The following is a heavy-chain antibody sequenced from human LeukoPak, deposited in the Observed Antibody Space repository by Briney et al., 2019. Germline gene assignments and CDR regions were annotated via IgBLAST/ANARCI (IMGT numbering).Heavy chain of an antibody. Sequence: WASVKVSCKASGGTFSSYAISWVRQSPGQGLGWMGGIIPIFGTANYAQKFQGRVTITADESTSTAYMELSSLRSEDTAVYYCARVQGGSYSYVFDYWGQGTLVTVSS. V-gene: IGHV1-69*13. CDR3: ARVQGGSYSYVFDY. D-gene: IGHD1-26*01. CDR1: GGTFSSYA. CDR2: IIPIFGTA. J-gene: IGHJ4*02.